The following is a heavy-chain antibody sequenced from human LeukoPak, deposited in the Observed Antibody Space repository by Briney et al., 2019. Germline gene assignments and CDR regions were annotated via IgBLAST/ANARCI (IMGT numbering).Heavy chain of an antibody. Sequence: SVKVSCEASGGTFSSYAISWVRQAPGQGLEWMGGIIPIFGTANYAQKFQGRVTITADESTSTAYMELSSLRSEDTAVYYCATSPLVVPAALDYWGQGTLVTVSS. CDR3: ATSPLVVPAALDY. CDR2: IIPIFGTA. V-gene: IGHV1-69*01. J-gene: IGHJ4*02. CDR1: GGTFSSYA. D-gene: IGHD2-2*01.